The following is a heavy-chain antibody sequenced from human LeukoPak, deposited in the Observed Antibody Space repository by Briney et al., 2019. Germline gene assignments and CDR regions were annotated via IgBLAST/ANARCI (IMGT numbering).Heavy chain of an antibody. Sequence: GGSLRLSCAASGFTFSSYAMSWVRQAPGKGLEWVSAISGSGGSTYYADSVKGRFTISRDNSKNTLYLQMNSLRAEDTAVYYCAKDNLRSRFPTGAVSLDYWGQGTLVTVSS. J-gene: IGHJ4*02. CDR1: GFTFSSYA. D-gene: IGHD1-1*01. CDR3: AKDNLRSRFPTGAVSLDY. CDR2: ISGSGGST. V-gene: IGHV3-23*01.